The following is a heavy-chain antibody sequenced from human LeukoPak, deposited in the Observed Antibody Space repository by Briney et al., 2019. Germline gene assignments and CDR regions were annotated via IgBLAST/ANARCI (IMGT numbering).Heavy chain of an antibody. CDR1: GYTFTSYD. CDR2: MNPNSGNT. CDR3: ARDREGHTGIDY. V-gene: IGHV1-8*01. J-gene: IGHJ4*02. D-gene: IGHD1-26*01. Sequence: ASVKVSCKASGYTFTSYDINWVRQATGQGLEWMGWMNPNSGNTGYAQKFQGRVTMTRNTSISTAYMELSSLRSEDTAVYYCARDREGHTGIDYWGQGTLVTVSS.